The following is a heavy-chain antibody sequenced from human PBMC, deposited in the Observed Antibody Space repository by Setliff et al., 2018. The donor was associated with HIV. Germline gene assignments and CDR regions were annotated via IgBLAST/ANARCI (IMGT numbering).Heavy chain of an antibody. Sequence: ASVKVSCKASGYSFTTHDINWVQQSPGQGLEWMGWMNPDSGNTFYAQKFKGRVTMTRDTSTNTAYMELSSLTSDDTAVYFCARGSMSMVMFILVSAFDIWGQGTLVTVSS. CDR1: GYSFTTHD. D-gene: IGHD2-21*01. CDR3: ARGSMSMVMFILVSAFDI. V-gene: IGHV1-8*02. CDR2: MNPDSGNT. J-gene: IGHJ3*02.